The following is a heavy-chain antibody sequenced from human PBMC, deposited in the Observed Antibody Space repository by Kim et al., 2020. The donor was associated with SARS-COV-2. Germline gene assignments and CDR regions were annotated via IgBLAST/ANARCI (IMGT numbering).Heavy chain of an antibody. Sequence: SETLSLTCTVSGGSISSSSYYWGWIRQPPGKGLEWIGSIYYSGSTYYNPSLKSRVTISVDTSKNQFSLKLSSVTAADTAVYYCARLYDSSGYFPFDYWGQGTLVTVSS. D-gene: IGHD3-22*01. CDR2: IYYSGST. CDR1: GGSISSSSYY. J-gene: IGHJ4*02. V-gene: IGHV4-39*01. CDR3: ARLYDSSGYFPFDY.